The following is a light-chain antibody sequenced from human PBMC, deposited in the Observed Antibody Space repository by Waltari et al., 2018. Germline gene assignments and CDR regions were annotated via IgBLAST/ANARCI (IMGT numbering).Light chain of an antibody. CDR1: QSISTN. V-gene: IGKV1-39*01. J-gene: IGKJ1*01. CDR3: QQSFNTPPWT. Sequence: DIQMSQSPSSLSASVGDRVTITCRASQSISTNLNWYQQKSGKAPKLLIYAASTLQSGVPSRFSGTGSGTVFTLTISSLQPEDFATYYCQQSFNTPPWTFGQGTKVEIK. CDR2: AAS.